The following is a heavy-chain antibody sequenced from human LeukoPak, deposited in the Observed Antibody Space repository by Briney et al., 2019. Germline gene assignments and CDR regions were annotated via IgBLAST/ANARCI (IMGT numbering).Heavy chain of an antibody. CDR2: ISAYNGNT. CDR1: GYTFTSYG. D-gene: IGHD6-13*01. Sequence: ASVTVSCMASGYTFTSYGISWVRQAPGQGLEWMGWISAYNGNTNYAQKLQGRVTMTTDTSTSTAYMELRSLRSDDTAVYYCATQRIAASGRRALGYWGQGTLVTVSS. V-gene: IGHV1-18*01. CDR3: ATQRIAASGRRALGY. J-gene: IGHJ4*02.